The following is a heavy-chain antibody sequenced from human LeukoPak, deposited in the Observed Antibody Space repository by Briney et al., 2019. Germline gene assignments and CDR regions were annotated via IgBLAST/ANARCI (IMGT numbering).Heavy chain of an antibody. CDR3: GRDALVGYFSYYYMDV. Sequence: SETLSLTCIVSGGAITSHCWTWIRQSPVKGLEWIGDISNSGSTSYNPSLKSRVTISIDTSKNQFSLKLSSVTAADTAVYYCGRDALVGYFSYYYMDVWGKGTTVTVSS. V-gene: IGHV4-59*11. CDR1: GGAITSHC. D-gene: IGHD2-15*01. J-gene: IGHJ6*03. CDR2: ISNSGST.